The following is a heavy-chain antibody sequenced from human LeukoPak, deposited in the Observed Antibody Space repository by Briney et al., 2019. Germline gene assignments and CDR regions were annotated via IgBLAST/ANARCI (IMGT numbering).Heavy chain of an antibody. J-gene: IGHJ1*01. D-gene: IGHD3-22*01. Sequence: GGSLRLSCAASGYTFSSYSINWVRQAPGKGLEWVSSISVGSNYIYYADSVRGRFSIPRDDARNSLYLQMDSLRGDDTAVYYWERLRRKSNRSVSYYYNVFWGRGPRVPVPS. V-gene: IGHV3-21*01. CDR1: GYTFSSYS. CDR2: ISVGSNYI. CDR3: ERLRRKSNRSVSYYYNVF.